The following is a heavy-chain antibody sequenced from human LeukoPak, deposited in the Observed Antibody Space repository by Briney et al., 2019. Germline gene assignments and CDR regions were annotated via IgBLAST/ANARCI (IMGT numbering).Heavy chain of an antibody. J-gene: IGHJ4*02. CDR1: GFTSSNSA. D-gene: IGHD1-1*01. CDR3: AKSHVTTATGTGRYFDY. V-gene: IGHV3-23*01. Sequence: GGSLRLSCAASGFTSSNSAMSWVRQAPGKGLEWASAISVGSDVIYYADSVKGRFTISRDNSKNMVYLQMDSLRAEDTAVYYCAKSHVTTATGTGRYFDYWGQGTLVTVSS. CDR2: ISVGSDVI.